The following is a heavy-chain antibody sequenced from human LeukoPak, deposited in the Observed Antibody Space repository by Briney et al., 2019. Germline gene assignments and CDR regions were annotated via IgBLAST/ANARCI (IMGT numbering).Heavy chain of an antibody. D-gene: IGHD1-1*01. CDR1: GGSITTYY. V-gene: IGHV4-4*07. CDR3: ARLNHDNCFDF. J-gene: IGHJ4*02. Sequence: SETLSLTCTVSGGSITTYYWSWIRQPAGKGLEWIGRIYTSGTTNYNPSLKSRVTMSLDTSSHKLSLKLSSVTAADTAVYYCARLNHDNCFDFWGQGILVTVSS. CDR2: IYTSGTT.